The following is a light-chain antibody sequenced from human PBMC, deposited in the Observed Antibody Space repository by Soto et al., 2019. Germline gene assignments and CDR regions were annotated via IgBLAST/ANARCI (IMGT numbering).Light chain of an antibody. J-gene: IGKJ4*01. Sequence: GDRVTMTCRASQSISSWLAWYQKTPGKAPKLLIYDVSSLESGVPSRFSGSVSGTDFNLTISSLQTDDSASYDCQQRYSSWATFCGVTKFDIK. CDR1: QSISSW. CDR3: QQRYSSWAT. V-gene: IGKV1-5*01. CDR2: DVS.